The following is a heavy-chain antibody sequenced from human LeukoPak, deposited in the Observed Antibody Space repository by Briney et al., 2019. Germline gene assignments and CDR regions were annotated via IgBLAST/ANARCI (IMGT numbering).Heavy chain of an antibody. CDR1: GGSFSGYY. CDR3: ATRIGYSSSWTLYYFDY. V-gene: IGHV4-34*01. CDR2: INHSGST. J-gene: IGHJ4*02. D-gene: IGHD6-13*01. Sequence: SETLSLTCAVYGGSFSGYYWSWIRQPPGKGLEWIGEINHSGSTNYNPSLKSRVTISVDTSKNQFSLKLSSVTAADTAVYYCATRIGYSSSWTLYYFDYWGQGTLVTVSS.